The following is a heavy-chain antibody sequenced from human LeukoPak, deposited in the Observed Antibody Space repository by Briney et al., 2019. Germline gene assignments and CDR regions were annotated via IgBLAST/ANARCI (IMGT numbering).Heavy chain of an antibody. Sequence: PSETLSLTCTVSGYSISSGYYWGWIRQPPGKGLEWIGSIYHSGSTYYNPSLNSRVTISVDTSKNQFSLKLSSVTAADTAVYYCARQRRRDYVWGSYRYTWFFDYWGQGTLVTVSS. J-gene: IGHJ4*02. CDR2: IYHSGST. CDR3: ARQRRRDYVWGSYRYTWFFDY. CDR1: GYSISSGYY. V-gene: IGHV4-38-2*02. D-gene: IGHD3-16*02.